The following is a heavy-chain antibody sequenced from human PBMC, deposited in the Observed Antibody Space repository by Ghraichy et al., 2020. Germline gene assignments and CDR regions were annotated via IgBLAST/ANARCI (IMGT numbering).Heavy chain of an antibody. Sequence: SETLSLTCTVSGGSISSGGYYWDWIRQPPGKGLEWIGSIYYSGTTYYNPSLKSRATISIDTSENQFSLKLSSVTAADTAVYFCARRRRSYFDYWGRGTLVTVSS. CDR3: ARRRRSYFDY. J-gene: IGHJ4*02. CDR1: GGSISSGGYY. V-gene: IGHV4-39*01. D-gene: IGHD6-6*01. CDR2: IYYSGTT.